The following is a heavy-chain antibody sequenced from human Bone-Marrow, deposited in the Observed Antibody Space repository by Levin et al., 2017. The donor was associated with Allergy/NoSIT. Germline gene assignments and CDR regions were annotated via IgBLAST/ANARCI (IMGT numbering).Heavy chain of an antibody. Sequence: PGGSLRLSCTASGFSFFNYAMHWVRQSPEKGLVWVSGISGPGGSAYYADSVRGRFTISRDNSKNTLYLQMNSLSAEDTAVYYCAKDRIESPFGYYYYGLDVWGQGTTVTVSS. D-gene: IGHD3-3*01. CDR1: GFSFFNYA. CDR2: ISGPGGSA. V-gene: IGHV3-23*01. J-gene: IGHJ6*02. CDR3: AKDRIESPFGYYYYGLDV.